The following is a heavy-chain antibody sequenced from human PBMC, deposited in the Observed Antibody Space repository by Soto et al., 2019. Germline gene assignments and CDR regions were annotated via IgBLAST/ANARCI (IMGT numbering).Heavy chain of an antibody. CDR3: ARDMLLWFGEYPPAFDI. CDR2: IYYSGST. Sequence: PSETLSLTCTVSGGSISSGGYYWSWIRQHPGKGLEWIGYIYYSGSTYYNPSLKSRVTISVDTSKNQFSLKLSSVTAADTAVYYCARDMLLWFGEYPPAFDIWGQGTMVTVSS. CDR1: GGSISSGGYY. D-gene: IGHD3-10*01. V-gene: IGHV4-31*03. J-gene: IGHJ3*02.